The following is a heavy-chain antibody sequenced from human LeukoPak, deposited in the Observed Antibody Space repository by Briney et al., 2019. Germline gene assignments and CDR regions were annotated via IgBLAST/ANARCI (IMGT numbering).Heavy chain of an antibody. Sequence: GESLKISCKGSGYTFTNYWIGWARQMPGKGLEWMGIIYPGDSDTRYGPSYQGQVTISADKSISTAYLQWSSLGASDTAIYYCARSGQLLWVGDARRPYYYAIDVWGQGTTVTVSS. J-gene: IGHJ6*02. CDR1: GYTFTNYW. CDR3: ARSGQLLWVGDARRPYYYAIDV. CDR2: IYPGDSDT. D-gene: IGHD3-10*01. V-gene: IGHV5-51*01.